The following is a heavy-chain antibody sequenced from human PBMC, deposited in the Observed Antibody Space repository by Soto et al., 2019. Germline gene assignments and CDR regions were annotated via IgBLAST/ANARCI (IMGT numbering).Heavy chain of an antibody. CDR2: IWYDGSKK. D-gene: IGHD2-21*02. Sequence: QVQLVESGGGVVQPGRSLRLSCAASGFTFSTYGMHWVRQIPGKGLEWVAVIWYDGSKKYYGDSAKGRFTISRDNSKNTLYLQMNSLTAEDAAVYFCARAEPPEFCGGDCYSGSFDYWGQGTLVTVSS. J-gene: IGHJ4*02. CDR3: ARAEPPEFCGGDCYSGSFDY. CDR1: GFTFSTYG. V-gene: IGHV3-33*01.